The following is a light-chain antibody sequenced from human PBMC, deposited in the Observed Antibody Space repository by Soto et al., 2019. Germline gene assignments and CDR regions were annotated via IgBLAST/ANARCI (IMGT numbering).Light chain of an antibody. CDR2: AAS. CDR3: QQYGASPIT. CDR1: QSVSSSH. V-gene: IGKV3-20*01. Sequence: EIVLTQSPRSLSLSPWERSTLSCRTSQSVSSSHLAWYQHKPGQAPRLLMYAASSRATGSPDRFSGSGSGTDFTLTISRLEPEDFAVYYCQQYGASPITFGQGTRLEIK. J-gene: IGKJ5*01.